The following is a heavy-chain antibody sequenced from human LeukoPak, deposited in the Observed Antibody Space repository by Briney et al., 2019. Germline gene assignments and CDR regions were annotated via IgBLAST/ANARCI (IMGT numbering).Heavy chain of an antibody. CDR1: GFMFSKTG. Sequence: GGSLRLSCAASGFMFSKTGVHWVRQAPGKGLEWVAVIWYDGSNKYYADSVKGRFTISRDNSKNTLYLQMNSLRAEDTAVYYCARAKAILSPFDYWGQGTLVTVSS. J-gene: IGHJ4*02. CDR2: IWYDGSNK. V-gene: IGHV3-33*08. CDR3: ARAKAILSPFDY. D-gene: IGHD2-2*01.